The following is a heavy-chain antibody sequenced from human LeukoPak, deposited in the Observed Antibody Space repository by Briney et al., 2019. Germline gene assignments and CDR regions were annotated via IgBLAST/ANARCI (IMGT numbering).Heavy chain of an antibody. CDR1: GYSFTSYW. J-gene: IGHJ4*02. D-gene: IGHD6-19*01. Sequence: GESLKISGKGFGYSFTSYWIGWVRQILGKGLEGMGIIYPGDSDTRYRPSFQGQVTISADQSISTAYLQWSSLKASDTAMYYCARRGASSGSFDYWGQGTLVTVSS. CDR3: ARRGASSGSFDY. CDR2: IYPGDSDT. V-gene: IGHV5-51*01.